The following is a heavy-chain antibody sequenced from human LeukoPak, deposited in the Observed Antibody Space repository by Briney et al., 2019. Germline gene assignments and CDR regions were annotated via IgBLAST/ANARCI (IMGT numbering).Heavy chain of an antibody. V-gene: IGHV3-23*01. CDR2: ISGSGGST. CDR1: GFTFSSYA. D-gene: IGHD3-3*01. Sequence: GGSLRLSCAASGFTFSSYAMSWVRQAPGKGLEWVSAISGSGGSTYYADSVKGRFTISRDNSKNTLYLQMISLRAEDTAVYYCAKDGEADFWSGYPVGYYMDVWGKGTTVTVSS. J-gene: IGHJ6*03. CDR3: AKDGEADFWSGYPVGYYMDV.